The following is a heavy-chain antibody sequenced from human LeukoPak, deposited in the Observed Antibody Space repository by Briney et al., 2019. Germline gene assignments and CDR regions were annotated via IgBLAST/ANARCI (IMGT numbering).Heavy chain of an antibody. CDR3: AKVSSARTLSGSGTWVYFYYGMDV. J-gene: IGHJ6*02. Sequence: GESLRLSCVASGFTFSSYAVSWVRQAPGKGLEWVSVISATGTTTYYAESVMGRFTISRDNSKNTLSLQMNSLRVDDTAVYYYAKVSSARTLSGSGTWVYFYYGMDVWGQGTTVTVSS. V-gene: IGHV3-23*01. CDR2: ISATGTTT. CDR1: GFTFSSYA. D-gene: IGHD3-10*01.